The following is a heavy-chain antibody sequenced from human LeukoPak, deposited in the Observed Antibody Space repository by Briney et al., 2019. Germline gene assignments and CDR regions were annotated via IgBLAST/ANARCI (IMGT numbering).Heavy chain of an antibody. CDR1: GYTFTSYD. J-gene: IGHJ4*02. D-gene: IGHD6-19*01. CDR3: ARGRIAVSGTWSY. Sequence: ASVKVSCKASGYTFTSYDINWVRQAAGQGLEWMGWMNPNSGNTGYAQKFQGRVTMTRHTSISTAYMELSSLRSEDTAVYYCARGRIAVSGTWSYWGQGTLVTVSS. V-gene: IGHV1-8*01. CDR2: MNPNSGNT.